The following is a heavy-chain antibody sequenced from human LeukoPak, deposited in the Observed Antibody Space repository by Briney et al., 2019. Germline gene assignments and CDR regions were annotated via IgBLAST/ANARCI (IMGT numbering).Heavy chain of an antibody. Sequence: GGSVRLSCAASGFTFSSYAMSWVRQAPGKGLEWVSTMSTSGGSTYYADSVKGRFTISRDNSKNTLFLHMNSLRAEDTAVYYCARAVDFWSGYPQPNWFDPWGQGTLVTVSS. J-gene: IGHJ5*02. CDR2: MSTSGGST. CDR1: GFTFSSYA. V-gene: IGHV3-23*01. CDR3: ARAVDFWSGYPQPNWFDP. D-gene: IGHD3-3*01.